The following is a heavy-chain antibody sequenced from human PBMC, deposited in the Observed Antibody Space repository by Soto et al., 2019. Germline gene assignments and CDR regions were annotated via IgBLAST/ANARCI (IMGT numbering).Heavy chain of an antibody. CDR3: ARAPQYYDILTGYDKDAFDI. D-gene: IGHD3-9*01. CDR1: GGSISSGGYS. Sequence: PSETLSLTCAVSGGSISSGGYSWSWIRQPPGKGLEWIGYIYHSGSTYYNPSLKSRVTISVDRSKNQFSLKLSSVTAADTAVYYCARAPQYYDILTGYDKDAFDIWGQGTMVTVSS. CDR2: IYHSGST. J-gene: IGHJ3*02. V-gene: IGHV4-30-2*01.